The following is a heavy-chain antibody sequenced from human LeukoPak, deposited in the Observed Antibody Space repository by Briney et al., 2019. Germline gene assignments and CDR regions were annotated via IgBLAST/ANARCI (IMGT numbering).Heavy chain of an antibody. CDR2: IDPSGGST. D-gene: IGHD1-26*01. CDR3: ARGSSGSYLNYFDY. CDR1: GYTFTNYY. Sequence: ASVKVSCKASGYTFTNYYIHCVRQAPGQGLEWVGIIDPSGGSTSYAQKFQGRVTVTRDMSTSTVYMELSSLRSEDTAVYHCARGSSGSYLNYFDYWGQGTLVTVFS. V-gene: IGHV1-46*01. J-gene: IGHJ4*02.